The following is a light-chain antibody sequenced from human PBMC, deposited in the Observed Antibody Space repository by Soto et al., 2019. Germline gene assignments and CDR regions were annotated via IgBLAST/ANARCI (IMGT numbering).Light chain of an antibody. J-gene: IGKJ1*01. CDR3: QQFSVSRT. Sequence: DIVLTQSPGTLSLSPGERATLSCRASQTITPTFLAWYQQKPGQAPRLLIYGASSRATDIPDRFSGSGSGTEFTLTISNLEPEDFAVYYCQQFSVSRTFGEGTKVEIK. CDR1: QTITPTF. V-gene: IGKV3-20*01. CDR2: GAS.